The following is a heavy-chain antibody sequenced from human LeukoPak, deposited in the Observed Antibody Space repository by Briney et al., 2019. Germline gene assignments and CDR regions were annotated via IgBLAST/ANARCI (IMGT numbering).Heavy chain of an antibody. CDR3: APHIPDDYSNYHFDF. V-gene: IGHV1-69*10. D-gene: IGHD4-11*01. Sequence: GASVKVSCKASGGTFSSYTISWVRQAPGQGLEWMGGIIPILGIANYAQKFQGRVTITADKSTSTAYMELSSLRSEDTAVYLCAPHIPDDYSNYHFDFGGQGPRVTVSS. J-gene: IGHJ4*02. CDR1: GGTFSSYT. CDR2: IIPILGIA.